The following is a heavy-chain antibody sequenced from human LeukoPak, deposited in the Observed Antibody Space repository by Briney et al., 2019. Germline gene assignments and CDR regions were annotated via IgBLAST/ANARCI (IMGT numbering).Heavy chain of an antibody. CDR3: ARHISDYFYYYLDV. CDR1: GGSISSSSYY. CDR2: FYYSGTT. J-gene: IGHJ6*03. V-gene: IGHV4-39*01. Sequence: LETLSLTCTVSGGSISSSSYYWGWIRQSPGKGLEWIGSFYYSGTTYYNPSLESRVTISDDMSRNRFSLMLTSVTAADTAIYYCARHISDYFYYYLDVWGTGTTVIVSS.